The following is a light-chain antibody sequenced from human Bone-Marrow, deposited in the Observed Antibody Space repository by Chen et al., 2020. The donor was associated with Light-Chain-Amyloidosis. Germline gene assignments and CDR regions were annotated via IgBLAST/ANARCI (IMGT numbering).Light chain of an antibody. CDR2: DDT. Sequence: QSVLTQPPSVSGAPGQRVTISCTGTSSNIGAGYNVHWYQHLPGRAPKLLIHDDTNRPSGVPDRFSASKSGTSASLAITGLQAEDDADYYCQSYDNSLSGFYVFGTGTQVSVL. CDR3: QSYDNSLSGFYV. CDR1: SSNIGAGYN. J-gene: IGLJ1*01. V-gene: IGLV1-40*01.